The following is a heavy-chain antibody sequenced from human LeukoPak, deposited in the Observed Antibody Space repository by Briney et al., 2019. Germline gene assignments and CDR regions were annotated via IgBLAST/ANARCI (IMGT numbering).Heavy chain of an antibody. J-gene: IGHJ3*02. Sequence: PGGSLRLSCAASGFTFSSYEMNWVRQAPGKGLEWVSYISSSGSTIYYADSVKGRFTISKDNAKNSLYLQMNSLRAEDTAVYYCARGVRRRPDAFDIWGQGTMVTVSS. V-gene: IGHV3-48*03. CDR2: ISSSGSTI. D-gene: IGHD6-25*01. CDR1: GFTFSSYE. CDR3: ARGVRRRPDAFDI.